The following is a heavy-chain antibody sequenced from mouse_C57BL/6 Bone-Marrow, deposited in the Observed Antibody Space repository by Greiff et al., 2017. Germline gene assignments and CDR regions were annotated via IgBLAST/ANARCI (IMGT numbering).Heavy chain of an antibody. CDR3: ARPSYGSSYEYAMDY. CDR2: ISSGGSCT. CDR1: GFTFSSYG. D-gene: IGHD1-1*01. Sequence: EVQGVESGGDLVKPGGSLKLSCAASGFTFSSYGMSWVRQTPDKRLEWVATISSGGSCTYYPDRVKGRFTISRDNAKNTMYLQMVSLKSEDTAMSYCARPSYGSSYEYAMDYWGQGTSVTVSS. V-gene: IGHV5-6*01. J-gene: IGHJ4*01.